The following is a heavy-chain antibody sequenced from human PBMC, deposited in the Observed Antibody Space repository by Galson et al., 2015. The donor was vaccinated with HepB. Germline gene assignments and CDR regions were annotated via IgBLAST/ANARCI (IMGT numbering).Heavy chain of an antibody. CDR3: ARLRRVRDYDFWSGYLKSQWFDP. V-gene: IGHV5-51*03. D-gene: IGHD3-3*01. CDR2: IYPGDSDT. J-gene: IGHJ5*02. Sequence: QSGAEVKKPGESLKISCTGSGSSFTSYWIGWVRQMPGKGLEWMGIIYPGDSDTRYSPSFQGQVTISADKSISPAYLQWSSLKASDTAMYYCARLRRVRDYDFWSGYLKSQWFDPWGQGTLVTVSS. CDR1: GSSFTSYW.